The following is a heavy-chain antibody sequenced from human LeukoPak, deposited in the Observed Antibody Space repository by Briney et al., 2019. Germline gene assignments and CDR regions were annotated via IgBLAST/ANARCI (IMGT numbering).Heavy chain of an antibody. V-gene: IGHV4-39*01. D-gene: IGHD2-15*01. CDR1: GGSISSSSYY. CDR3: ARLWDIVVVVAATRGWFDP. CDR2: IYYSGST. J-gene: IGHJ5*02. Sequence: SGTLSLTCTVSGGSISSSSYYWGWIRQPPGKGLEWIGSIYYSGSTYYNPSLKSRVTISVDTSKNQFSLKLSSVTAADTAVYYCARLWDIVVVVAATRGWFDPWGQGTLVTVSS.